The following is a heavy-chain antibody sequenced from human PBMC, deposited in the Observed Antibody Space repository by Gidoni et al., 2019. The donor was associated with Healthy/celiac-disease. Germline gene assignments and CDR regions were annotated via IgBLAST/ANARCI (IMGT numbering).Heavy chain of an antibody. CDR3: TRIGTAMVTRVAFDI. Sequence: EVQLVESGGGLVQPGRSLRLSCTASGFTFGDYAMSWFRQAPGKGLEWVGFIRSKAYGGTTEYAASVKGRFTISRDDSKSIAYLQMNSLKTEDTAVYYCTRIGTAMVTRVAFDIWGQGTMVTVSS. D-gene: IGHD5-18*01. CDR2: IRSKAYGGTT. J-gene: IGHJ3*02. V-gene: IGHV3-49*03. CDR1: GFTFGDYA.